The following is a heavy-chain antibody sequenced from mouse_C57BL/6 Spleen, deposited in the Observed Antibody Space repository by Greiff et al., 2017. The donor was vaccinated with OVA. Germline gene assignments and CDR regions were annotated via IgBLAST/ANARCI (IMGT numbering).Heavy chain of an antibody. CDR3: ARLEECYGSSFYAIAY. J-gene: IGHJ4*01. D-gene: IGHD1-1*01. Sequence: VQLQQSGAELVKPGASVKLSCKASGYTFTEYTIHWVKQRSGKGLEWIGWFYPGSGSIKYNENFKDKATLTADKSSSTVYMELSRLTSEDSAVYVCARLEECYGSSFYAIAYWGQGTSVTVSS. CDR1: GYTFTEYT. V-gene: IGHV1-62-2*01. CDR2: FYPGSGSI.